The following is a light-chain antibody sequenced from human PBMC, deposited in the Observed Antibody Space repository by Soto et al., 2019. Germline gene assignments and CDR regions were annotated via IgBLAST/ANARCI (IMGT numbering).Light chain of an antibody. Sequence: EIVMTQSPATLSVSPGERATLSCRASQSVSANLVWYQQKPGQAPRLLIYGASTRATGFPARFSGSGSGTDFTLTISSLQSEDFAVYYCQQYDNWPRTFGQGT. CDR3: QQYDNWPRT. CDR2: GAS. V-gene: IGKV3-15*01. J-gene: IGKJ1*01. CDR1: QSVSAN.